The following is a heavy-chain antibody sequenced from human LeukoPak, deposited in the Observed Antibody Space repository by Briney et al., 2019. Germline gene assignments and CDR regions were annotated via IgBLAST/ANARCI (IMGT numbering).Heavy chain of an antibody. CDR2: IYTSGST. CDR3: ARYPSEYYDFWSGYYDDAFDI. CDR1: GGSISSGSYY. Sequence: SETLSLTCTVSGGSISSGSYYWSWIRQPAGKGLEWIGRIYTSGSTNYNPSLKSRVTISVDTSKNQFSLKLRSVTAADTAVYYCARYPSEYYDFWSGYYDDAFDIWGQGTMVTVSS. D-gene: IGHD3-3*01. V-gene: IGHV4-61*02. J-gene: IGHJ3*02.